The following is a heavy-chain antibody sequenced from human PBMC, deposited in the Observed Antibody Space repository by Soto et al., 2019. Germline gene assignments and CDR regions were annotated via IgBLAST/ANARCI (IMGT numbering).Heavy chain of an antibody. D-gene: IGHD5-18*01. V-gene: IGHV3-53*01. Sequence: PGGSLRLSCAASGFSVSSYHMSWVRQAPGKGLEWVSGIDSDAKTFYADSVNGRFIISRDNSENTLFLQLNSLRAEDTAVYFCARDGYSFALNFWRPGTLVTVSS. J-gene: IGHJ4*02. CDR3: ARDGYSFALNF. CDR2: IDSDAKT. CDR1: GFSVSSYH.